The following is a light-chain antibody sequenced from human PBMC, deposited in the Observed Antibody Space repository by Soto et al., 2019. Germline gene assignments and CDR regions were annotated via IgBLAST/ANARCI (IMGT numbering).Light chain of an antibody. CDR2: DAS. J-gene: IGKJ1*01. CDR1: QSVSSNY. CDR3: QQYGSSPRT. Sequence: EIVLTQSPGTLSLSPGERATLSCRASQSVSSNYLAWYQQKPGQAPRLLIYDASNRATGIPARFSGSGSGTDFTLTISRLEPEDFAVYYCQQYGSSPRTFDQGTKVDI. V-gene: IGKV3-20*01.